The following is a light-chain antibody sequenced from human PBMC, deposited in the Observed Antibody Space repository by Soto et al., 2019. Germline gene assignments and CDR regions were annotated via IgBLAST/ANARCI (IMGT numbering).Light chain of an antibody. CDR3: LQYNSSPWT. CDR2: DAS. CDR1: QSIXSX. J-gene: IGKJ1*01. V-gene: IGKV1-5*01. Sequence: DIQMTQSPSTLSASVGDRVTITCRASQSIXSXLAWYQQKPGKAPKLLIYDASSLESGVPSRFSGSGSGTEFTLTISSLQPDDFATYYCLQYNSSPWTFGQGTKVEIK.